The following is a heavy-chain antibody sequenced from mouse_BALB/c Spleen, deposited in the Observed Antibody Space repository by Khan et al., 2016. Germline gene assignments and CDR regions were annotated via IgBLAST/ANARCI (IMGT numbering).Heavy chain of an antibody. CDR1: DYSITSDYA. CDR2: ISYSGST. D-gene: IGHD2-1*01. CDR3: ARLDWNYLYWYFDG. J-gene: IGHJ1*01. Sequence: EVQLQESGPGLVKPSQSLSLTCTVTDYSITSDYAWNWIRQFPGNKLEWMGYISYSGSTSYNPSLKSRISITRDTSKNQFFLQLNSVTTEDTATSYCARLDWNYLYWYFDGWGAGTTVTVSS. V-gene: IGHV3-2*02.